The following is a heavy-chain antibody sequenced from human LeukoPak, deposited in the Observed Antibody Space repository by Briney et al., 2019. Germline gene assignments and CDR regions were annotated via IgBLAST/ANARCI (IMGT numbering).Heavy chain of an antibody. V-gene: IGHV1-18*01. J-gene: IGHJ4*02. Sequence: ASVKVSCKASGYTFTSYDISWVRQAPGQGLEWMGWISGYNGNTNYAQKFQGRVTVTTDTSTSTAYMELRSLRSDDTAVYFCARGYYFGSGSDYTHYFDYWGQGTLVTVSS. CDR2: ISGYNGNT. CDR1: GYTFTSYD. CDR3: ARGYYFGSGSDYTHYFDY. D-gene: IGHD3-10*01.